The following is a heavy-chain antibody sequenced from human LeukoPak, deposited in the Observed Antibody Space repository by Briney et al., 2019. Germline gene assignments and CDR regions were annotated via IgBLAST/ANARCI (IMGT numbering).Heavy chain of an antibody. CDR1: GDSVSSKSAA. V-gene: IGHV6-1*01. CDR2: TYYRSKWYN. J-gene: IGHJ5*02. D-gene: IGHD4-17*01. CDR3: ARVHFGEEVNWFDP. Sequence: SQTLSLTCAISGDSVSSKSAAWNWIRQSPSRGLEWLGRTYYRSKWYNDYAVSVESRISINPDTSKNQFSLHLNSVTPEDTAVYYCARVHFGEEVNWFDPWGQGTLVTVSS.